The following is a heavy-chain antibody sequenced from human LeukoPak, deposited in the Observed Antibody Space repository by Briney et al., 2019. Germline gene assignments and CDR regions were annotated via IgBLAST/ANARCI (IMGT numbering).Heavy chain of an antibody. CDR3: AREGAYYYDSSGNDAFDI. V-gene: IGHV4-59*01. D-gene: IGHD3-22*01. CDR2: IYYSGST. Sequence: TPSETLSLTCSVSGGPISSYYWSWIRQPPGKGLEWIGYIYYSGSTKYNPSLKSRVTISGDTSKNQLSLKLSSVTAADTAVYYCAREGAYYYDSSGNDAFDIWGQGTMVTVSS. J-gene: IGHJ3*02. CDR1: GGPISSYY.